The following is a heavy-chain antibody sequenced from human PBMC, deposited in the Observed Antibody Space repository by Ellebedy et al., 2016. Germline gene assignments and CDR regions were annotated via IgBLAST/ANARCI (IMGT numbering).Heavy chain of an antibody. J-gene: IGHJ4*02. CDR2: INAGNGNT. Sequence: ASVKVSXXASGYTFTSYAMHWVRQAPGQRLEWMGWINAGNGNTKYSQKFQGRVTITRDTSASTAYMELSSLRSEDTAVYYCARVGDGPGSWFGEDDYFDYWGQGTLVTVSS. CDR1: GYTFTSYA. D-gene: IGHD3-10*01. V-gene: IGHV1-3*01. CDR3: ARVGDGPGSWFGEDDYFDY.